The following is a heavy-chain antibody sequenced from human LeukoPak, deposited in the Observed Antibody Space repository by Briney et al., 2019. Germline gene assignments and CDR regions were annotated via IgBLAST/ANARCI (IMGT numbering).Heavy chain of an antibody. V-gene: IGHV4-34*01. CDR1: GGSFSGYY. CDR2: INHSGST. J-gene: IGHJ4*02. D-gene: IGHD3-22*01. Sequence: SETLSLTCAVYGGSFSGYYWSWIRQPPGKGLEWIGEINHSGSTNYNPSLKSRVTISVDTSKNQFSLKLSSVTAADTAVYYCARASYYYDSSGYYHDGYFDYWGQGTLLTVSS. CDR3: ARASYYYDSSGYYHDGYFDY.